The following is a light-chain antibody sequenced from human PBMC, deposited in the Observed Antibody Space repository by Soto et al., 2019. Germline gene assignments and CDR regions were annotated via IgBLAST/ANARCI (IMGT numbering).Light chain of an antibody. CDR3: QQRINWPPMYT. Sequence: EIVLTQSPATLSLSPGERATLSCRASQSVSSYLAWYQQKPGQAPRLLIYDASNRATGIPARFSGSGSGTDFTLTSSSLEPEDFAVYYCQQRINWPPMYTFGQGTKLEIK. V-gene: IGKV3-11*01. J-gene: IGKJ2*01. CDR1: QSVSSY. CDR2: DAS.